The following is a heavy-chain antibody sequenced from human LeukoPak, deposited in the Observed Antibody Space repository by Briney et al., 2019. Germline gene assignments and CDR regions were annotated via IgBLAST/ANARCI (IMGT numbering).Heavy chain of an antibody. D-gene: IGHD3-3*01. J-gene: IGHJ4*02. Sequence: QPGGSLRLSCAASGFTFKTYGMHWVRQSPDKGLEWVAFIPFDGINKYYSDSVKGRFTVSRDNSKNTLSLEMNSLRGDDTAVYYCAKGRWEWSPPIGFDSWGQGSLVIVSS. CDR3: AKGRWEWSPPIGFDS. CDR2: IPFDGINK. CDR1: GFTFKTYG. V-gene: IGHV3-30*02.